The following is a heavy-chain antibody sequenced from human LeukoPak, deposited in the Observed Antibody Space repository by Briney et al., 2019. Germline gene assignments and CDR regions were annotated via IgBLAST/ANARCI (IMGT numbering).Heavy chain of an antibody. CDR2: IYSGGGT. J-gene: IGHJ4*02. D-gene: IGHD3/OR15-3a*01. V-gene: IGHV3-66*04. CDR3: ARLLDWGVYY. CDR1: GFTVSSSY. Sequence: GGSLRLSCAASGFTVSSSYMSWVRQAPGKGLEWVSIIYSGGGTYYADSVKGRFTISRDNSKNTLYLQMNSLRAEDTAVYYCARLLDWGVYYWGQGTLDTVSS.